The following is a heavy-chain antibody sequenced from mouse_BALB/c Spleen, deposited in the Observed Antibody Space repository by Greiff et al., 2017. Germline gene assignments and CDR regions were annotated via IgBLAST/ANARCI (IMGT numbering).Heavy chain of an antibody. CDR1: GFTFSSYA. CDR2: ISSGGST. CDR3: ARDDYGGFDY. J-gene: IGHJ2*01. Sequence: DVMLVESGGGLVKPGGSLKFSCAASGFTFSSYAMSWVRQTPEKRLEWVASISSGGSTYYSDSVKSRFTISRDNARNILYLQMSSLRSEDTAMYYCARDDYGGFDYWGQGTTLTVSS. D-gene: IGHD2-4*01. V-gene: IGHV5-6-5*01.